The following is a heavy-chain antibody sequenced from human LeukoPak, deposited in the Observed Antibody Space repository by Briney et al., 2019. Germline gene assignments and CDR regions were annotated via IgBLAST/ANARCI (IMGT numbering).Heavy chain of an antibody. CDR3: AMEIRNYEILTGSGGVHY. CDR1: GFTFSSYA. D-gene: IGHD3-9*01. CDR2: ISGSGDRT. V-gene: IGHV3-23*01. Sequence: GGSLRLSCAASGFTFSSYAMTWVRQAPGKGLEWVSGISGSGDRTYYGDSVKGRFTISKDNSKNTLYLQMNSLRAEDTALYYCAMEIRNYEILTGSGGVHYWGQGTLVTVSS. J-gene: IGHJ4*02.